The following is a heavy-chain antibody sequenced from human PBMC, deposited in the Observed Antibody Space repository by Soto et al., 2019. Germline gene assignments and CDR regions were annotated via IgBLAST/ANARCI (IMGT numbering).Heavy chain of an antibody. J-gene: IGHJ4*02. D-gene: IGHD2-21*01. CDR1: GFTFSSYA. CDR3: SKAAGSDCDPVYY. Sequence: GGSLRLSCAASGFTFSSYAMSWFRQAPGKGLEWVSSISVSGGSTYYADSVKGRFTISRDNSKSTLFLHMNSLRAEATAVYYCSKAAGSDCDPVYYWGQGSRVT. V-gene: IGHV3-23*01. CDR2: ISVSGGST.